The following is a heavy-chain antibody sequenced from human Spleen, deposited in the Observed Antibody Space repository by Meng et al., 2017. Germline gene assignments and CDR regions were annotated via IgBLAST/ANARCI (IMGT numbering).Heavy chain of an antibody. CDR2: ISDYCCNE. V-gene: IGHV3-30*03. CDR3: ARGDLVDDFWTGFHTRLDY. D-gene: IGHD3/OR15-3a*01. Sequence: GLEWMAVISDYCCNEDYADSVKGRFTISRDNSKNTLYLQMNSLRAEDTAVYYCARGDLVDDFWTGFHTRLDYWGQGTLVTVSS. J-gene: IGHJ4*02.